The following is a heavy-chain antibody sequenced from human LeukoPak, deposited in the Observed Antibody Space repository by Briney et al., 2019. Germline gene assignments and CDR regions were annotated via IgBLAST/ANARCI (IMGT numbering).Heavy chain of an antibody. CDR2: ISSSSSNI. Sequence: AGGSLRLSCAASGFTFSSYSMNWVRRAPGKGWEWGSYISSSSSNIDYADSVKGRFTISRDNAKNSLYLQMNSQRAEDTAVYYCARGGYSGYALESWFDPWGQGTLVTVSS. CDR1: GFTFSSYS. V-gene: IGHV3-48*01. J-gene: IGHJ5*02. CDR3: ARGGYSGYALESWFDP. D-gene: IGHD5-12*01.